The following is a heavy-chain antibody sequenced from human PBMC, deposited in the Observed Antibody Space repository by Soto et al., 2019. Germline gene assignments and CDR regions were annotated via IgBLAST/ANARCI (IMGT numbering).Heavy chain of an antibody. J-gene: IGHJ5*02. CDR2: ISSSSSTI. Sequence: EVQLVESGGGLVQPGGSLRLSCAASGFTFSSYSMNWVRQAPGKGLEWVSYISSSSSTIYYADSVKGRFTISRDNSKNSLYLQMNSLRDEHTSVYYCARDWGGYYGSGRPCNWFDPWGQGTLVTVSS. V-gene: IGHV3-48*02. D-gene: IGHD3-10*01. CDR1: GFTFSSYS. CDR3: ARDWGGYYGSGRPCNWFDP.